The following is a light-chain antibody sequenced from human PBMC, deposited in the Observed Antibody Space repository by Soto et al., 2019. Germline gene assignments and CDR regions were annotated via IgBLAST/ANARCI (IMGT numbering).Light chain of an antibody. V-gene: IGKV3-20*01. Sequence: EIVMTQSPASLSVTPGERVTLSCRASQSVNRQVLWYQHRPGQAPILVISGASTRATGIPDRFRGSGSGTDFTLSISRLEPEDFAIYYCQQYGSTPYTFGQGTRLEIK. J-gene: IGKJ2*01. CDR1: QSVNRQV. CDR2: GAS. CDR3: QQYGSTPYT.